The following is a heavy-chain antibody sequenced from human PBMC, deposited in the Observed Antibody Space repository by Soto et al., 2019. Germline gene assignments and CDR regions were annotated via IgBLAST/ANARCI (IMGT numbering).Heavy chain of an antibody. CDR2: FDPEDGET. CDR3: ATLFDWLLQIDY. J-gene: IGHJ4*02. V-gene: IGHV1-24*01. CDR1: GYTLTELS. D-gene: IGHD3-9*01. Sequence: GASVKVSCKVSGYTLTELSMHWVRQAPGKGLEWMGGFDPEDGETIYAQKFQGRVAMTEDTSTDTAYMELSSLRSEDTAVYYCATLFDWLLQIDYWGQGTLVTVSS.